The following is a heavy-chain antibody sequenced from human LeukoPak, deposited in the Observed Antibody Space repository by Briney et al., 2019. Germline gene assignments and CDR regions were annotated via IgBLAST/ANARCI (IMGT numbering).Heavy chain of an antibody. CDR1: GYSISSGYY. J-gene: IGHJ3*02. CDR2: IYHGGST. V-gene: IGHV4-38-2*01. D-gene: IGHD2-15*01. CDR3: ARLRAMYCSGGSCRDAFDI. Sequence: SETLSLTCAVSGYSISSGYYWGWIRQPPGKGLEWIGSIYHGGSTYYNPSLKSRVAISVDTSKNQFSLKLSSVTAADTAVYYCARLRAMYCSGGSCRDAFDIWGQGTMVTVSS.